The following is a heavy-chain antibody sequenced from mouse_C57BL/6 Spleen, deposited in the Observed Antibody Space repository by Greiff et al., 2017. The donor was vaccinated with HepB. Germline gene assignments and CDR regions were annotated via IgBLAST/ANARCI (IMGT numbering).Heavy chain of an antibody. D-gene: IGHD2-1*01. CDR2: INPSTGGT. CDR1: GYSFTGYY. J-gene: IGHJ2*01. Sequence: VHVKQSGPELVKPGASVKISCKASGYSFTGYYMNWVKQSPEKSLEWIGEINPSTGGTTYNQKFKAKATLTVDKSSSTAYIQLKSLTSEDSAVYYCARSNYGNYGFDYWGQGTTLTVSS. V-gene: IGHV1-42*01. CDR3: ARSNYGNYGFDY.